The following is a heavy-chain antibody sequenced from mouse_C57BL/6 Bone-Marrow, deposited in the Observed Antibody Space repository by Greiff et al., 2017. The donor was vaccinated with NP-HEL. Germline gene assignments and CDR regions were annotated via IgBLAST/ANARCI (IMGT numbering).Heavy chain of an antibody. CDR3: TRTLLLAWFAY. D-gene: IGHD1-1*01. V-gene: IGHV1-15*01. Sequence: QVQLQQSGAELVRPGASVTLSCKASGYTFTDYEMHWVKQTPVHGLEWIGAIDPETGGTAYNQKFKGKAILTAEKSSSTAYMELRSLTSEDSAVYYCTRTLLLAWFAYWGQGTLVTVSA. J-gene: IGHJ3*01. CDR1: GYTFTDYE. CDR2: IDPETGGT.